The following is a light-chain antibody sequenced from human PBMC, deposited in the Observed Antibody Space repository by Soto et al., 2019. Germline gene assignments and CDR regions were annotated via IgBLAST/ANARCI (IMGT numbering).Light chain of an antibody. J-gene: IGKJ1*01. CDR1: QNGDSNY. V-gene: IGKV3-20*01. CDR3: QQYGSSPST. CDR2: GAS. Sequence: EIVLTQSPGTLSLSPGEGSTLSCRASQNGDSNYLAWYQQKPGQAPRIILFGASIRATGIPARFSGSGSGTDFTLTISGLEPEDFAVYYCQQYGSSPSTFGQGTKVDIK.